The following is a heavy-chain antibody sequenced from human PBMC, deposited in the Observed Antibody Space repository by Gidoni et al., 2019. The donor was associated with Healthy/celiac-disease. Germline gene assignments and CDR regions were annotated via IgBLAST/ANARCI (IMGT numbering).Heavy chain of an antibody. CDR1: GGSISSGAYY. V-gene: IGHV4-30-4*01. D-gene: IGHD2-2*01. Sequence: QVQLQESGPGLVKPSPTLSLTCTVSGGSISSGAYYWSWIRQPPGKGLEWIGYIYYSGSTYYNPSLKSRVTISVDTSKNQFSLKLSSVTAADTAVYYCARGYSSTSRFGYYYYGMDVWGQGTTVTVSS. J-gene: IGHJ6*02. CDR2: IYYSGST. CDR3: ARGYSSTSRFGYYYYGMDV.